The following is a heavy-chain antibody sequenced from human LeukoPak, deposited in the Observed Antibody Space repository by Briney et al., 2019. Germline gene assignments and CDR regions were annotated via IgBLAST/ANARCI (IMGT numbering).Heavy chain of an antibody. Sequence: GGSLRLSCPASGFTFSHFWMSWVRQAPGKGLEWVAYIKKTGSETYYVDSVKGRFTITRDNTRNSLFLQMYSLRAEDTAVYYCATLTVRGGFDPWGQGTLVTVSS. J-gene: IGHJ5*02. CDR2: IKKTGSET. CDR3: ATLTVRGGFDP. D-gene: IGHD3-10*01. CDR1: GFTFSHFW. V-gene: IGHV3-7*01.